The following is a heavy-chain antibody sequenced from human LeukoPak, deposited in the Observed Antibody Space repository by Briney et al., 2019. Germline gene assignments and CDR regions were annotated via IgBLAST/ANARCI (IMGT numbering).Heavy chain of an antibody. CDR3: ARGPSLRNFWSGYSLYYFDY. J-gene: IGHJ4*02. Sequence: TETLSLTCTVSGGSISSYYWSWIRQPPGKGLEWIGYIYYSGSTNYNPSLKSRVTISVDTSKNQFSLKLSSVTAADTAVYYCARGPSLRNFWSGYSLYYFDYWGQGTLVTVSS. D-gene: IGHD3-3*01. V-gene: IGHV4-59*01. CDR2: IYYSGST. CDR1: GGSISSYY.